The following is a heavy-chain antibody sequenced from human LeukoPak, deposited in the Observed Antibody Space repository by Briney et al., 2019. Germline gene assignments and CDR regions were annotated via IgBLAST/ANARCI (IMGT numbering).Heavy chain of an antibody. V-gene: IGHV4-39*01. J-gene: IGHJ5*02. CDR3: ATIEGP. CDR2: IDYSGRS. CDR1: GGSISGSAYY. Sequence: SETLSLTCTVSGGSISGSAYYWGWIRQPPGKGLEWIGNIDYSGRSYYSPSLKSRITISVDTSKNQFSLKLTSVTAADTAVYYCATIEGPWGQGTLVTVPS.